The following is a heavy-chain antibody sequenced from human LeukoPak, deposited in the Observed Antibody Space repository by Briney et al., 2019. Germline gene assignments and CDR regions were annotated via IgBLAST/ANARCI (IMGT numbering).Heavy chain of an antibody. D-gene: IGHD3-16*02. CDR2: ITRSSSPI. CDR3: ARVSRLHWYFDL. V-gene: IGHV3-48*01. Sequence: GGSLRLSCAASGFTFSDYSMSWVRQAPGKGLEWVSYITRSSSPIYYADSVRGRFTVSRDNAKNSLYLQMNSLRAEDTAVYYCARVSRLHWYFDLWGRGTLVTVSS. CDR1: GFTFSDYS. J-gene: IGHJ2*01.